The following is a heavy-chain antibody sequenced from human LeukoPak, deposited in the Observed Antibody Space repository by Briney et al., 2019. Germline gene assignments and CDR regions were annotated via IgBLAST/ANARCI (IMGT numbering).Heavy chain of an antibody. D-gene: IGHD6-19*01. V-gene: IGHV3-48*03. Sequence: PGGSLRLSCAASGSSFSVYEMHWVRQAPGKGLEWISDISSSGTTTYYADSVKGRFTISRDNDKNSLYLQMNSLRAEDTAVYYCTTLTVPSNFYYWVQGTLVTVSS. CDR3: TTLTVPSNFYY. CDR1: GSSFSVYE. CDR2: ISSSGTTT. J-gene: IGHJ4*02.